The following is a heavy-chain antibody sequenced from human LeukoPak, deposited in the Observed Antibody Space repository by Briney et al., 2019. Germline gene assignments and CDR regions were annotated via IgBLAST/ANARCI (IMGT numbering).Heavy chain of an antibody. CDR3: ERRLMYYYDTSGYDVAFDI. Sequence: GESLKISCKGSGYSFTSYWIGWVRQMPGKGLEWMGIIYPDDSDITYSPSFQGQGTISADKSISTAYLQWNSLKASDTAMYYCERRLMYYYDTSGYDVAFDIWGQGTMVTVSS. CDR2: IYPDDSDI. J-gene: IGHJ3*02. D-gene: IGHD3-22*01. V-gene: IGHV5-51*01. CDR1: GYSFTSYW.